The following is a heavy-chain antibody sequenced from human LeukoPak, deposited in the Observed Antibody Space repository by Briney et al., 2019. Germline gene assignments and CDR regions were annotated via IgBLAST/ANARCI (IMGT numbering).Heavy chain of an antibody. Sequence: GSLRLSCEASGFAFSGYSMSWVRQTPGKGPEWVSYIGSISSPKYHADAVEGRFGVSRDNSKNSMFLQMNNLRADDTAVYYYARVWGRPHWFFDLWGRGTLVAVSS. D-gene: IGHD3-16*01. CDR3: ARVWGRPHWFFDL. V-gene: IGHV3-48*01. J-gene: IGHJ2*01. CDR2: IGSISSPK. CDR1: GFAFSGYS.